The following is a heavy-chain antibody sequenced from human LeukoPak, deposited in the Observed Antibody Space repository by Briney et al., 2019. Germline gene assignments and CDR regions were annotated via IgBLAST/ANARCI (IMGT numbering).Heavy chain of an antibody. Sequence: GGSLRLSCAAWGFTFSSYSMNWVRQAPGKGLEWVSSISSSSSYIYYADSVKGRFTISRDNAKNSLYLQMNSLRAEDTAVYYCARPITIFGVVGDDYWGQGTLVTVSS. D-gene: IGHD3-3*01. CDR3: ARPITIFGVVGDDY. J-gene: IGHJ4*02. CDR1: GFTFSSYS. CDR2: ISSSSSYI. V-gene: IGHV3-21*01.